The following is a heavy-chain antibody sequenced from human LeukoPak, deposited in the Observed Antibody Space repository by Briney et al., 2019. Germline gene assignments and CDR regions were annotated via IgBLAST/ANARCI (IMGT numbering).Heavy chain of an antibody. V-gene: IGHV4-39*07. CDR3: ARDPLRGYDYGHYYYMDV. D-gene: IGHD5-12*01. CDR2: IYYSGST. Sequence: SETLSLTCTVSGGSISSSSYYWGWIRQPPGKGLEWIGSIYYSGSTYYNPSLKSRVTISVDTSKNQFSLKLSSVTAADTAVYYCARDPLRGYDYGHYYYMDVWGKGTTVTVSS. CDR1: GGSISSSSYY. J-gene: IGHJ6*03.